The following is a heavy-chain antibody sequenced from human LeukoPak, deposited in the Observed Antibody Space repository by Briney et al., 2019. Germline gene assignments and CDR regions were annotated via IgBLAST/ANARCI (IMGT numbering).Heavy chain of an antibody. J-gene: IGHJ4*02. V-gene: IGHV3-23*01. Sequence: GGSLRLYCAASGFTFSSYAMSWVRQAPGKGLEWVSAISGSGGSTYYADSVKGRFTISRDNSKNTLYLQMNSLRAEDTAVYYCASQDIVVVPAADYWGQGTLVTVSS. CDR2: ISGSGGST. D-gene: IGHD2-2*01. CDR1: GFTFSSYA. CDR3: ASQDIVVVPAADY.